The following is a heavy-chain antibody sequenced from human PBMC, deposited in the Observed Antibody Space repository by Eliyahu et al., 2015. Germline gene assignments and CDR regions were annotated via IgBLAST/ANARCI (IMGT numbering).Heavy chain of an antibody. J-gene: IGHJ3*02. CDR3: ARGSTVVGDAFDI. CDR2: INHSGST. Sequence: QVQLQQWGAGLLKPSETLSLTCAVHGGSFSGYYWSWIRQPPGKGLEWIGEINHSGSTNYNPSLKSRVTISVDTSKNQFSLKLSSVTAADTAVYYCARGSTVVGDAFDIWGQGTMVTVSS. CDR1: GGSFSGYY. D-gene: IGHD4-23*01. V-gene: IGHV4-34*01.